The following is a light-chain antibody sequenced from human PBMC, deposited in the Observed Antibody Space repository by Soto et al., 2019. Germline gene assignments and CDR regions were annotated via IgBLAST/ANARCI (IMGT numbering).Light chain of an antibody. Sequence: QSVLTQPASVSGSPGQSITISCTGTSSDVGSFNYVSWYQQHPGKAPKLMIYDVSTRPSGVSNRFSGSKSGNTASLTISGLQAEDEAEYYCNSYTTSSTYVFVTGTKVTVL. CDR2: DVS. CDR1: SSDVGSFNY. V-gene: IGLV2-14*03. CDR3: NSYTTSSTYV. J-gene: IGLJ1*01.